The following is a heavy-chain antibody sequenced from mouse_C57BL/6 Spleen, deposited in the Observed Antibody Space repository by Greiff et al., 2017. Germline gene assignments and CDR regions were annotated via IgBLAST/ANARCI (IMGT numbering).Heavy chain of an antibody. J-gene: IGHJ4*01. D-gene: IGHD1-1*01. CDR2: IDPANGNT. Sequence: EVQLVESVAELVRPGASVKLSCTASGFNIKNTYMHWVKQRPEQGLEWIGRIDPANGNTKYAPKFQGKATITADTSSNTAYLQLSSLTSEDTAIYYCARFEYYGSSPYYYAMDYWGQGTSVTVSS. V-gene: IGHV14-3*01. CDR1: GFNIKNTY. CDR3: ARFEYYGSSPYYYAMDY.